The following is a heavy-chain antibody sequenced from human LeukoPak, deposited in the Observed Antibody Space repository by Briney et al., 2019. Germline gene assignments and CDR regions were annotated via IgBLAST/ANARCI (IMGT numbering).Heavy chain of an antibody. CDR2: MKQDGSEK. Sequence: GGSLRLSCAASGFTFSSYWMSWVRQAPGKGLEWVANMKQDGSEKYYVDSVKGRFTISRDNAKNSLYLQMNSLRAEDTAVYYCARDGYCSGGSCYAFDAWGQGTLVTVSS. V-gene: IGHV3-7*01. CDR3: ARDGYCSGGSCYAFDA. CDR1: GFTFSSYW. D-gene: IGHD2-15*01. J-gene: IGHJ5*02.